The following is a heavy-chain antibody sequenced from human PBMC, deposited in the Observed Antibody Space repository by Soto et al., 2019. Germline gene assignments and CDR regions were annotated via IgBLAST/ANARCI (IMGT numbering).Heavy chain of an antibody. CDR3: AKDSWGGTVSGWSHDS. V-gene: IGHV3-23*01. J-gene: IGHJ4*02. D-gene: IGHD6-19*01. CDR2: ISDGGDLT. Sequence: PGGSVQLSCTAYGFTFTVPPMSWVRQAPENGLEWVAGISDGGDLTYNADSVKGRSTISRDNSRNTLYLQMNSLRGDDTAVYYCAKDSWGGTVSGWSHDSWGQGTLVTVSS. CDR1: GFTFTVPP.